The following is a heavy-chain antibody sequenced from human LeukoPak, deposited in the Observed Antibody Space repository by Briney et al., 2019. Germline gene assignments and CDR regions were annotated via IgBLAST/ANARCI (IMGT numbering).Heavy chain of an antibody. CDR2: INHSGST. D-gene: IGHD1-26*01. CDR1: DGSLSGYY. J-gene: IGHJ3*02. CDR3: ARDSRRELLHAFDI. Sequence: SETLSLTCAVYDGSLSGYYWGWIRQPPGKGLEWIGEINHSGSTNYNPFLKSRVSISIDTSKNQFSLNLTSVTAADTAVYYCARDSRRELLHAFDIWGQGTMVTVSS. V-gene: IGHV4-34*01.